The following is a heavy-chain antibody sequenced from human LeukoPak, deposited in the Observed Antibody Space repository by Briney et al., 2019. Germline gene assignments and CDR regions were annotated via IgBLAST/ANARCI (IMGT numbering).Heavy chain of an antibody. V-gene: IGHV3-21*01. D-gene: IGHD1-26*01. CDR1: GFTFSSAT. Sequence: GGSLRLSCAASGFTFSSATMTWVRQSPGKGLEWVSSISSSSTYISYAASAKSRFITTRDNAKNTLYQQINSRRAEDTAVLYCARDSLNTIDIGGQGTMVTVSS. J-gene: IGHJ3*02. CDR2: ISSSSTYI. CDR3: ARDSLNTIDI.